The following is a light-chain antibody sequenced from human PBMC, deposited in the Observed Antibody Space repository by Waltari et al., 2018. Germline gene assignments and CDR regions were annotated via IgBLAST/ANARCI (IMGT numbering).Light chain of an antibody. CDR1: SSDVGGYNY. J-gene: IGLJ2*01. Sequence: QSALTQPPSASGSPGQSVTISCTGTSSDVGGYNYVYWYQQHPGKAPKPLIYEVIQRPSGVPGRFSGSKSGHTASRTVSGLQAEDEADYFCSSYGGSNNVVFGGGTTLTVL. CDR2: EVI. V-gene: IGLV2-8*01. CDR3: SSYGGSNNVV.